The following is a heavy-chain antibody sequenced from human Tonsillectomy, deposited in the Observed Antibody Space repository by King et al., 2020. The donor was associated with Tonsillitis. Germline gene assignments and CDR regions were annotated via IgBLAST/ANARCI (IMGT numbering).Heavy chain of an antibody. J-gene: IGHJ4*02. V-gene: IGHV3-21*01. D-gene: IGHD4-17*01. CDR2: ISSSSSYI. CDR1: GFTFSSYS. CDR3: ARDLGYGDYSKDY. Sequence: VQLVQSGGGLVKPGGSLRLSCAASGFTFSSYSMNWVRQAPGKGLEWVSSISSSSSYIYYADSVKGRFTISRDNAKNSLYLQMNSLRAEDTAVYYCARDLGYGDYSKDYWGQGTLVTVSS.